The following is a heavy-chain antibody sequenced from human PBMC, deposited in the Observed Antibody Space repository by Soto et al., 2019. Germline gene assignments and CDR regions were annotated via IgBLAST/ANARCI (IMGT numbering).Heavy chain of an antibody. V-gene: IGHV4-4*07. CDR3: ARVSDYYDSSGYFDY. J-gene: IGHJ4*02. CDR2: IYTSGST. CDR1: GGSISSYY. D-gene: IGHD3-22*01. Sequence: SETLSLTCTVSGGSISSYYWSWIRQPAGKGLEWIGRIYTSGSTNYNPSLKSRVTMSVDTSKNQFSLKLNSVTAADTAVYYCARVSDYYDSSGYFDYWGQGTLVTVSS.